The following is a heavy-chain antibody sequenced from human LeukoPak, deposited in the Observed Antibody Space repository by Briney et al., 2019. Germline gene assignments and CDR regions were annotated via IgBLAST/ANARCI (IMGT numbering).Heavy chain of an antibody. CDR3: AELGITMIGGV. V-gene: IGHV3-48*03. J-gene: IGHJ6*04. CDR1: GFTFSSYE. D-gene: IGHD3-10*02. Sequence: GGSLRLSCAASGFTFSSYEMNWVRQAPGKGLEWVSYISSSGSTIYYADSVKGRLTISRDNAKNSLYLQMNSLRAEDTAVYYCAELGITMIGGVWGKGTAVTISS. CDR2: ISSSGSTI.